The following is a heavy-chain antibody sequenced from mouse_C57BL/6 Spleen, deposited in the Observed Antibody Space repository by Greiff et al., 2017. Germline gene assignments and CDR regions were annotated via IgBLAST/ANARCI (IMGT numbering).Heavy chain of an antibody. J-gene: IGHJ4*01. V-gene: IGHV3-6*01. D-gene: IGHD2-4*01. Sequence: EVKLVESGPGLVKPSQSLSLTCSVTGYSITSGYYWNWIRQFPGNKLEWMGYISYDGSNNYNPSLKNRISITRDTSKNQFFLKLNSVTTEDTATYYCARAGLRRDYYAMDYWGQGTSVTVSS. CDR3: ARAGLRRDYYAMDY. CDR1: GYSITSGYY. CDR2: ISYDGSN.